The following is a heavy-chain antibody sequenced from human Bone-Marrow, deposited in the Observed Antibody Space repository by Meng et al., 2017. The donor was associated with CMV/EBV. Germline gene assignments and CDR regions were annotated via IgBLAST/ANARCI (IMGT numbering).Heavy chain of an antibody. J-gene: IGHJ5*02. D-gene: IGHD6-13*01. CDR3: ARGTSIAAAGFEP. CDR2: INSDGSST. V-gene: IGHV3-74*01. CDR1: GFTFSSYW. Sequence: GESLKISCAASGFTFSSYWMHWVRQAPGKGLVWVSRINSDGSSTSYADSVKGRFTISRDNAKNTLYLQMNSLRAEDTAVYYCARGTSIAAAGFEPWGQGTLVTVSS.